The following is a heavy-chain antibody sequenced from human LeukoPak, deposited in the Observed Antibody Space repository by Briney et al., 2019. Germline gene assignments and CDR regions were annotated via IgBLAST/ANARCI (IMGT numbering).Heavy chain of an antibody. D-gene: IGHD6-13*01. Sequence: GESLKISCQGSGYSFTSYWSGWVRQMPGKGLEWMGIIYPGDSDTRYSPSFQGQFTISADKSISTAYLQWSSLKASDTAMYYCARHVGIAAAGTGWFDPWGQGTLVTVSS. CDR2: IYPGDSDT. V-gene: IGHV5-51*01. CDR3: ARHVGIAAAGTGWFDP. CDR1: GYSFTSYW. J-gene: IGHJ5*02.